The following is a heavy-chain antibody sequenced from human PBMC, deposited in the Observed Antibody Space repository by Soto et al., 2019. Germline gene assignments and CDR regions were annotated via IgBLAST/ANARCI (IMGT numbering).Heavy chain of an antibody. Sequence: QVQLVQSGTEVKKPGSSVKVSCKASGGTFRNYPINWVRQAPGQGLEWMGSIFPLTDIPDYAQNFQARLTISADKSTSTAYMELSSLTSDDTAMYFCARGRLVVLNDFESWGQGTLVTVSS. J-gene: IGHJ4*02. CDR2: IFPLTDIP. CDR3: ARGRLVVLNDFES. V-gene: IGHV1-69*02. CDR1: GGTFRNYP. D-gene: IGHD3-16*01.